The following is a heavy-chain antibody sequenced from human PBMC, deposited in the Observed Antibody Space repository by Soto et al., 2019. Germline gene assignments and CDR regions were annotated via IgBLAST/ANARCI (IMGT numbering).Heavy chain of an antibody. D-gene: IGHD3-10*01. J-gene: IGHJ6*03. V-gene: IGHV3-66*01. CDR3: ARDTWFGDYYMDV. CDR1: GFTVSSNY. CDR2: IYSGGST. Sequence: PGGSLRLSCAASGFTVSSNYMSWVRQAPGKGLEWVSVIYSGGSTYYADSVKGRFTISRDNSKNTLYLQMNSLRAEDTAVYYCARDTWFGDYYMDVWGKGTTVTVSS.